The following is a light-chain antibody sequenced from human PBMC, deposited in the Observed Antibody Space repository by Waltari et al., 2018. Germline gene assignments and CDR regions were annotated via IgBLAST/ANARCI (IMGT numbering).Light chain of an antibody. CDR2: GAS. CDR3: HQFNNWPQT. CDR1: QSVSSN. V-gene: IGKV3-15*01. Sequence: ETVMTQSPGTLSVSPRERATLPCRASQSVSSNIAWYQQKPGQAPRLLIYGASTRATGIPARFSGGGSGTEFTLTISSLQSEDFAVYYCHQFNNWPQTFGQGTKVEIK. J-gene: IGKJ1*01.